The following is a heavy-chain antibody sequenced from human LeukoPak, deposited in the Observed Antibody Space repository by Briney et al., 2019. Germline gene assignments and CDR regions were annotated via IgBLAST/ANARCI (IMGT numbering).Heavy chain of an antibody. D-gene: IGHD2-2*01. V-gene: IGHV3-30*02. CDR1: GFTFSSYA. Sequence: GGSLRLSCAASGFTFSSYAMSWVRQAPGKGLEWVAFIRYDGSNKFYADSVKGRFTISRDNSKNTLYLQMSSLRTEDTAVYYCAKTGSVVCSSTSCHYYYYYMDVWGKGTAVTVSS. CDR3: AKTGSVVCSSTSCHYYYYYMDV. CDR2: IRYDGSNK. J-gene: IGHJ6*03.